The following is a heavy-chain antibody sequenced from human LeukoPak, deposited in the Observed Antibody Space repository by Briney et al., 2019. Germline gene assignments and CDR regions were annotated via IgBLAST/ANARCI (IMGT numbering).Heavy chain of an antibody. V-gene: IGHV4-59*01. Sequence: SETLSLTCTVSGGSISSYYWSWIRQPPGKGLEWIGYIYYSGTTNYNPSLKSRVTISVDTSKNQFSLKLSSVTAADTAVYYCARINRQLHYFDYWGQGTLVTVSS. CDR1: GGSISSYY. J-gene: IGHJ4*02. CDR3: ARINRQLHYFDY. CDR2: IYYSGTT. D-gene: IGHD1-14*01.